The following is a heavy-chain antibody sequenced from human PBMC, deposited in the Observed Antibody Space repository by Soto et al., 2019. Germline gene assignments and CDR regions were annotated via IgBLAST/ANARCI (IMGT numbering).Heavy chain of an antibody. CDR1: GGSISSYY. CDR2: IYYSGST. V-gene: IGHV4-59*01. CDR3: AIDREIVGVNYYMDV. J-gene: IGHJ6*03. Sequence: SETLSLTCTVSGGSISSYYWSWIRQPPGKGLEWIGYIYYSGSTNYNPSLKSRVTISVDTSKNQFSLKLSSVTAADTVVYYCAIDREIVGVNYYMDVWGKGTTVTVSS. D-gene: IGHD3-3*01.